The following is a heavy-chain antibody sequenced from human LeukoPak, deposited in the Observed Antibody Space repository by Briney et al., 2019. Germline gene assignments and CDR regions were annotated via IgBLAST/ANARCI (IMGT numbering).Heavy chain of an antibody. J-gene: IGHJ4*02. D-gene: IGHD5-12*01. Sequence: ASVNVSCKASGYSFTDYYMHWVRQAPGQGLEWMGWINPNSGGTNYAQKFQGRVTMTRDTSISTVYMELSRLTSDDTAVYNCARESGYRYDYWGQGNLVTVSS. CDR1: GYSFTDYY. CDR3: ARESGYRYDY. V-gene: IGHV1-2*02. CDR2: INPNSGGT.